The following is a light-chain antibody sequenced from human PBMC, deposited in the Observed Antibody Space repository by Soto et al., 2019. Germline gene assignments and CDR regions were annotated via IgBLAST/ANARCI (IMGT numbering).Light chain of an antibody. V-gene: IGKV3-20*01. CDR3: QQYGSSGT. J-gene: IGKJ1*01. Sequence: DTVLTQSPGTLSLTSGERATLSCRASQSVSSYLAWYQQKPGQAPRLLIYDASNRATGIPDRFSGSGSGTDFTLTISRLEPEDFAVYYCQQYGSSGTFGQGTKVDIK. CDR2: DAS. CDR1: QSVSSY.